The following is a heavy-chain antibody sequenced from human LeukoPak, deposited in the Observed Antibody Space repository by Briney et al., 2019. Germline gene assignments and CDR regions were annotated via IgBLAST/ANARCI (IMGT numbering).Heavy chain of an antibody. CDR3: ATTGLLGDIP. J-gene: IGHJ5*02. CDR1: GFSLSDYY. CDR2: ISKNGKTI. Sequence: PGGSLRLSCAASGFSLSDYYMSWIRQAPGKGLEWLSYISKNGKTIYYADSVKGRFTISRDNAKKSVYLQMNSLRAEDTAVYYCATTGLLGDIPWGQGTLVTVSS. V-gene: IGHV3-11*01. D-gene: IGHD2-21*01.